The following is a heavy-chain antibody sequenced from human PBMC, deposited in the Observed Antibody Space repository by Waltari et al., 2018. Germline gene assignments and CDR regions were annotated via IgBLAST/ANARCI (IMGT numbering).Heavy chain of an antibody. J-gene: IGHJ4*02. CDR3: ARGALYCSGGGCYPDY. Sequence: EVQLVESGGGLVKPGGSLRLSCSASGFTFSASSRQWVRQAPGTGLEWVSSISSSSTSIYYADSVRGRFTISRDNAKNSLYLQMNSLRAEDTAVYYCARGALYCSGGGCYPDYWGQGTLVTVSS. V-gene: IGHV3-21*01. D-gene: IGHD2-15*01. CDR1: GFTFSASS. CDR2: ISSSSTSI.